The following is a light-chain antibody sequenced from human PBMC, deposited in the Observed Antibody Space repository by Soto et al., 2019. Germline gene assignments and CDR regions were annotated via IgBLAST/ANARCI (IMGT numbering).Light chain of an antibody. J-gene: IGKJ5*01. CDR2: DAS. V-gene: IGKV3-11*01. CDR1: QSVSRY. CDR3: RPRGYWPPPIT. Sequence: ATVSLTPKERAILSCRASQSVSRYLAWYQRKPGRAPRLLIYDASDRATGIPARFSGSGSGTDFTLTISSLESEALAVKCCRPRGYWPPPITFGQGTRLEIK.